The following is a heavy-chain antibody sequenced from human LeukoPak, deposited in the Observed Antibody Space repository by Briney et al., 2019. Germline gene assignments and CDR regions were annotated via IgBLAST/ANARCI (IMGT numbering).Heavy chain of an antibody. V-gene: IGHV3-53*01. CDR2: IFSDDTT. Sequence: GGTLRLSCAASGFTVSSNYMNWVRQAPGKGLEWISTIFSDDTTYYADSVKGRFTISRDNSKNTLYLQMDSLRAEDTAVYYCAKDPLDYWGQGTLVTVSS. J-gene: IGHJ4*02. CDR1: GFTVSSNY. CDR3: AKDPLDY.